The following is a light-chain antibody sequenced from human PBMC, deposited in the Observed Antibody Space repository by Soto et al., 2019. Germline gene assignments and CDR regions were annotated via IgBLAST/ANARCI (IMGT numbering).Light chain of an antibody. CDR1: QSALYSSNNKNY. V-gene: IGKV4-1*01. Sequence: DIVMTQSPDSLGLSLGDRSTINCKSSQSALYSSNNKNYLAWYQQKPGQPPKLLIYWASTRESGVPDRFSGSGSGTDFTLTISSLQAEDVAVYYCQQYYNPPRAFGQGTKVDI. CDR3: QQYYNPPRA. J-gene: IGKJ1*01. CDR2: WAS.